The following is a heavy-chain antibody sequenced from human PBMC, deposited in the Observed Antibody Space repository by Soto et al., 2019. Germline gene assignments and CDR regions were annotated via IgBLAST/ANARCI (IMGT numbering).Heavy chain of an antibody. CDR3: GEGSGSYYKGRGYYGMDV. D-gene: IGHD3-10*01. J-gene: IGHJ6*02. Sequence: VASVKVSCKASGGTFSSYAISWVRQAPGQGLEWMGGIIPIFGTANYAQKFQGRVTITADKSTSTAYMELSSLRSEDTAVYYCGEGSGSYYKGRGYYGMDVWGQGTTVTVSS. CDR2: IIPIFGTA. CDR1: GGTFSSYA. V-gene: IGHV1-69*06.